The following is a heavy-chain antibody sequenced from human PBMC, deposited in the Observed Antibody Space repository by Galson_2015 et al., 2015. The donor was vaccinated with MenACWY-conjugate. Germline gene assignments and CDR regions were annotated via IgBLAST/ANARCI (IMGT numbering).Heavy chain of an antibody. D-gene: IGHD1-26*01. CDR1: GYSFRPYW. J-gene: IGHJ6*02. CDR3: ARHPPGGRGMDV. V-gene: IGHV5-51*01. Sequence: QSGAEVKKPGESLKISCTGSGYSFRPYWISWVRQLPGKGLEWMGLISPGDSNTRYSPAFHGQVTISADKSISTAYLQLHSLQASDTAMYYCARHPPGGRGMDVWGQGTTVTVSS. CDR2: ISPGDSNT.